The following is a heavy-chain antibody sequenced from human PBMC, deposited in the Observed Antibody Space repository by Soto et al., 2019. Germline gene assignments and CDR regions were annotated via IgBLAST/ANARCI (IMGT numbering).Heavy chain of an antibody. V-gene: IGHV4-59*08. CDR3: ASYDFWSGYFGY. Sequence: SQTLSLTWTVAGGYISNYCCSCIRQPPGKGLEWIGYIYYSGSTNYNPSLKSRGTISVDTSKNQFSLKLSSVTAADSAVYYCASYDFWSGYFGYWGQGTLVTVSS. D-gene: IGHD3-3*01. J-gene: IGHJ4*02. CDR1: GGYISNYC. CDR2: IYYSGST.